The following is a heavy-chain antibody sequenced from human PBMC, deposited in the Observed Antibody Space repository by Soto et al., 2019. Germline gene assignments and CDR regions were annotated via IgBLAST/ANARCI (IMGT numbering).Heavy chain of an antibody. J-gene: IGHJ5*02. Sequence: SETLSLTCDFSDDSVNSIGYYWTWIRQHPGKGLEWIGCVYYSGRTYYNPSLKSRLGMSLDTSKNQFSLKLSSVTAADTAVYYCARHPSSSSGWFDPWGQGTLVTVSS. CDR1: DDSVNSIGYY. V-gene: IGHV4-39*01. CDR3: ARHPSSSSGWFDP. CDR2: VYYSGRT. D-gene: IGHD6-6*01.